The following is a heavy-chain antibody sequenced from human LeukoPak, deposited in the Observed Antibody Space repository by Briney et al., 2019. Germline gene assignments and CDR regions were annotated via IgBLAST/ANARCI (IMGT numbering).Heavy chain of an antibody. CDR2: SSAYNDNT. J-gene: IGHJ4*02. Sequence: ASVKVSCKASGYTFTSYGITWVRQAPGQGLDGMGWSSAYNDNTNYAQKLQGRVTMTTDTSTSTAYMELRSLRSDDTAVYYCARGFSESRSTLDYWGQGTLVTVSS. D-gene: IGHD2/OR15-2a*01. V-gene: IGHV1-18*01. CDR3: ARGFSESRSTLDY. CDR1: GYTFTSYG.